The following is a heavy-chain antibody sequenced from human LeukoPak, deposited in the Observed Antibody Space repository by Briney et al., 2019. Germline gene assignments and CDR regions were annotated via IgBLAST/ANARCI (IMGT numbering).Heavy chain of an antibody. J-gene: IGHJ3*02. CDR2: IIPIFGTA. V-gene: IGHV1-69*13. CDR1: GGTFSSYA. CDR3: ARDRVSSVASDI. Sequence: ASVKVSCKASGGTFSSYAISWVRQAPGQGLEWMGGIIPIFGTANYAQKFQGRVTITADETTSTAYMELSSLRSEDTAVYYCARDRVSSVASDIWGQGTMVTVSS. D-gene: IGHD6-6*01.